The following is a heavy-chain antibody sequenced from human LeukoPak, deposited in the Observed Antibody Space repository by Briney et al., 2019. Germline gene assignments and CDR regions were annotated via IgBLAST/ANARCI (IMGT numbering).Heavy chain of an antibody. V-gene: IGHV4-59*01. CDR1: GGSFSGYY. D-gene: IGHD3-10*01. J-gene: IGHJ5*02. CDR2: IYYSGST. CDR3: ARETTMVRGVIITGNWFDP. Sequence: TSETLSLTCAVYGGSFSGYYWSWIRQPPGKGLEWIGYIYYSGSTNYNPSLKSRVTISVDTSKNQFSLKLSSVTAADTAVYYCARETTMVRGVIITGNWFDPWGQGALVTVSS.